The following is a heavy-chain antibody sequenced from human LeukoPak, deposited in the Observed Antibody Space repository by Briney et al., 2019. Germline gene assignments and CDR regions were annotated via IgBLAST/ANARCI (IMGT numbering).Heavy chain of an antibody. Sequence: PGGSLRLSCAASGFTFSSYAMSWVRQAPGKGLEWVSALSGSGGSTYYADSVKGRFTISRDNSKSTLYLQMNSLRAEDTAVYFCAKEPLYCGGDCYDPFDYWGQGTLVTVSS. V-gene: IGHV3-23*01. J-gene: IGHJ4*02. CDR2: LSGSGGST. D-gene: IGHD2-21*02. CDR1: GFTFSSYA. CDR3: AKEPLYCGGDCYDPFDY.